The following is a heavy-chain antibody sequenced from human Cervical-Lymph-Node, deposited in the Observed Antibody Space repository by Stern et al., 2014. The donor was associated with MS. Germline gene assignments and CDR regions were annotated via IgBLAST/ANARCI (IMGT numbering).Heavy chain of an antibody. Sequence: QEQLVQSGAEVKKPGSSVKVSCKASGDSLSRFAISWVRQAPGQGLEWMGGIIPISGKANYAQKFQGRVKLIADESTSTAYMELSSLKSEDAAVYYCASSYTGWDNPFHFYGMDVWGQGTTVTVSS. J-gene: IGHJ6*02. V-gene: IGHV1-69*01. CDR2: IIPISGKA. CDR1: GDSLSRFA. CDR3: ASSYTGWDNPFHFYGMDV. D-gene: IGHD6-19*01.